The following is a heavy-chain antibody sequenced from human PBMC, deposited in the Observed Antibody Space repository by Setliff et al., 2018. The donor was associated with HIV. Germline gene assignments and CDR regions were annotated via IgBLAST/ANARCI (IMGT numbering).Heavy chain of an antibody. CDR3: AKDDLPTWGSIDY. V-gene: IGHV3-23*01. J-gene: IGHJ4*02. CDR2: IRG. CDR1: GVTLSDAA. D-gene: IGHD3-16*01. Sequence: PGGSLRLSCAASGVTLSDAAIHWVRQASGKGLEWVGRIRGDYGASRSGRFTISRANSENTLYLQINSLRAEDTALYFCAKDDLPTWGSIDYWGQGTLVTVSS.